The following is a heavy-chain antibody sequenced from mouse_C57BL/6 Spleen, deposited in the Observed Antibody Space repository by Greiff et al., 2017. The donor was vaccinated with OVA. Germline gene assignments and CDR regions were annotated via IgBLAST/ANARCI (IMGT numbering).Heavy chain of an antibody. CDR1: GYTFTSYW. V-gene: IGHV1-59*01. J-gene: IGHJ3*01. Sequence: QVQLQQPGAELVRPGTSVKLSCKASGYTFTSYWMHWVKQRPGQGLEWIGVIDPSDSYTNYNQKFKGKATLTVDTSSSTAYMQLSSLTSEDSAVYYCARDPDYYGSSRFAYWGQGTLVTVSA. D-gene: IGHD1-1*01. CDR2: IDPSDSYT. CDR3: ARDPDYYGSSRFAY.